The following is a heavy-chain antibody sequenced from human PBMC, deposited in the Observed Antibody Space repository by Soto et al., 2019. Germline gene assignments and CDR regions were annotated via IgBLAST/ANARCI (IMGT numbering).Heavy chain of an antibody. J-gene: IGHJ6*02. D-gene: IGHD2-8*01. V-gene: IGHV1-2*04. CDR1: GYTFTGYY. CDR3: AREDYCTNGVCQTYGMDV. Sequence: ASVKVSCKASGYTFTGYYMHWVRQAPGQGLEWMGWINPNSGGTNYAQKFQGWVTMTRDASISTAYMELSRLRSDDTAVYYCAREDYCTNGVCQTYGMDVWGQGTKVTVSS. CDR2: INPNSGGT.